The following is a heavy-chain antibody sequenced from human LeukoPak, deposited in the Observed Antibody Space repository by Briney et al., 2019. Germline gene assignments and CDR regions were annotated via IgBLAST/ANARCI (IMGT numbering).Heavy chain of an antibody. CDR3: ARLLGYCSGGSCNWFDP. Sequence: GESLKISCKGSGYSFTSYWIGWVRQMPGKGLEWMGIIYPGDSDTRYSPSFQGQVTISADKSISTAYLQWSSLKASDTAMYYCARLLGYCSGGSCNWFDPWGQGTPVTVSS. CDR1: GYSFTSYW. D-gene: IGHD2-15*01. V-gene: IGHV5-51*01. J-gene: IGHJ5*02. CDR2: IYPGDSDT.